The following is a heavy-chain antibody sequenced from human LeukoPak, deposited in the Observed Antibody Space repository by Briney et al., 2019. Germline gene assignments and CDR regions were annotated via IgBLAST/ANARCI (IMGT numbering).Heavy chain of an antibody. Sequence: PGGSLRLSCAASGFTVSSNYMSWVRQAPGKGLEWVSSISSSSSYIYYADSVKGRFTISRDNAKNSLYLQMNSLGAEDTAVYYCARDGGKYYFDYWGQGTLVTVSS. CDR3: ARDGGKYYFDY. V-gene: IGHV3-21*01. CDR1: GFTVSSNY. J-gene: IGHJ4*02. D-gene: IGHD6-25*01. CDR2: ISSSSSYI.